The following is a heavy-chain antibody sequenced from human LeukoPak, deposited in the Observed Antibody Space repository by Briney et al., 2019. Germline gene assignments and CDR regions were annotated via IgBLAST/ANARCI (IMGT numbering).Heavy chain of an antibody. J-gene: IGHJ6*02. CDR3: ARVVSITRDYYYYYGMDV. Sequence: GGSLRLSCAASGFTFSSYWMHWVRQAPGKGLVWVSRINSDGSSTSYADSVKGRFTISRDNAKNTLYLQMNSLRAEDTAVYYCARVVSITRDYYYYYGMDVWGQGTTVTVS. V-gene: IGHV3-74*01. D-gene: IGHD3-3*02. CDR2: INSDGSST. CDR1: GFTFSSYW.